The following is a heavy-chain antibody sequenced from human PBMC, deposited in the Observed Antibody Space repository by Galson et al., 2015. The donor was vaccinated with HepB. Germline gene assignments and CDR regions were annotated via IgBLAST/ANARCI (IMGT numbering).Heavy chain of an antibody. Sequence: SLRLSCAASGFTFSSYAMSWVRQAPGKGLEWVSAISGSGGSTYYADSVKGRFTISRDNSKNTLYLQMNSLRAEDTAVYYCANSKPDSSGYWGGAFDIWGQGTMVTVSS. J-gene: IGHJ3*02. CDR3: ANSKPDSSGYWGGAFDI. V-gene: IGHV3-23*01. CDR2: ISGSGGST. D-gene: IGHD3-22*01. CDR1: GFTFSSYA.